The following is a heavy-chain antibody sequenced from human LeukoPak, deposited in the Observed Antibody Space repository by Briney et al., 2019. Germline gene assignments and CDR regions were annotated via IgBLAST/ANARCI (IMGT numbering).Heavy chain of an antibody. D-gene: IGHD4-17*01. Sequence: GASVKVSCEASGGTFSKNAFNWVRQAPGQPLEWVGGIIPIFGTPNYAQTFQGRVTITADESTRTAYMELSSLRLDDTAIYYCARGNHDGEYVVSGYYFYMDVWGKGTTVTVSS. J-gene: IGHJ6*03. CDR1: GGTFSKNA. V-gene: IGHV1-69*13. CDR3: ARGNHDGEYVVSGYYFYMDV. CDR2: IIPIFGTP.